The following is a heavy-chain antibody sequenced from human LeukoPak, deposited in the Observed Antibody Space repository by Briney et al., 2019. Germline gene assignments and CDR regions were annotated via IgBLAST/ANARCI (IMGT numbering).Heavy chain of an antibody. J-gene: IGHJ4*02. D-gene: IGHD2-21*02. V-gene: IGHV4-4*02. Sequence: SETLSPTCAVSGGSISSSNWWSWVRQPPGKGLEWIGSIYYSGGADYNPSLQSRVTISVDTSKNEFSLKVRSVTAADTAVYFCARTHCEGDCFSAIRYWGQGTPVTVSS. CDR1: GGSISSSNW. CDR3: ARTHCEGDCFSAIRY. CDR2: IYYSGGA.